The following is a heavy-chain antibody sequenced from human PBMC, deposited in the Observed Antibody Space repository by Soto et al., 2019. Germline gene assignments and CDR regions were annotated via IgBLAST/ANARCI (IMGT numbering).Heavy chain of an antibody. J-gene: IGHJ4*02. CDR3: ARSGSEVDY. D-gene: IGHD3-10*01. V-gene: IGHV3-7*01. Sequence: EVQLVESGGDLVQPGGSLRLSCAVSGFTFSHYWMTWDRQAPGKGLEWVANIKEDGSQKNYVDSVKGRFTVSRDNAKNSLYLQMNSLRAEDTAVYYCARSGSEVDYWGQGTLVIVSS. CDR1: GFTFSHYW. CDR2: IKEDGSQK.